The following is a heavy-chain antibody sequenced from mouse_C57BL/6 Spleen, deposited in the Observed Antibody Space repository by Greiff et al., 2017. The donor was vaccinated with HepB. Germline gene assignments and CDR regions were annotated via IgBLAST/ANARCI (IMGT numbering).Heavy chain of an antibody. D-gene: IGHD2-1*01. CDR1: GFTFSDYY. Sequence: EVQVVESGGGLVQPGGSLKLSCAASGFTFSDYYMYWVRQTPEKRLEWVAYISNGGGSTYYPDTVKGRFTISRDNAKNTLYLQMSRLKSEDTAMYYCARQDYGNYGGVDYWGQGTTLTVSS. CDR2: ISNGGGST. CDR3: ARQDYGNYGGVDY. V-gene: IGHV5-12*01. J-gene: IGHJ2*01.